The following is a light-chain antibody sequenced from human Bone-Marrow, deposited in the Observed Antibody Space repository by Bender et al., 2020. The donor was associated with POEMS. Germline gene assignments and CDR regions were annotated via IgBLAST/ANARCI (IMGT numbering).Light chain of an antibody. CDR1: KLRDKY. Sequence: SYELTQPPSVSVSPGQTASISCSGDKLRDKYVSWYQQRPGQSPLVVIYHDTKRPSGIPERFSGSNSGTSASLAISDVQSEDEGDYYCSSWDDSLSGWVFGGGTKLTVL. CDR2: HDT. J-gene: IGLJ3*02. V-gene: IGLV3-1*01. CDR3: SSWDDSLSGWV.